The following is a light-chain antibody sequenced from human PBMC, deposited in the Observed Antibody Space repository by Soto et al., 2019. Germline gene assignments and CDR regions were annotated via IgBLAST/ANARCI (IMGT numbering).Light chain of an antibody. J-gene: IGLJ3*02. CDR3: CSFAGSYTVL. CDR1: SSDVGGYNY. CDR2: DVI. Sequence: QSVLTQPRSVSGSPGQSVTISCTGTSSDVGGYNYVSWFQHHPGKAPKIMIYDVIERPSGVPNRFSAYKSGNTASLTISGLQAEDEADYYCCSFAGSYTVLFGGGTQLTVL. V-gene: IGLV2-11*01.